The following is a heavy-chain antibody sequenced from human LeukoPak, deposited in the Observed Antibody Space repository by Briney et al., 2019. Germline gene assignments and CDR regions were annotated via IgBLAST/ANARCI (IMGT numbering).Heavy chain of an antibody. Sequence: SETLSLTCTVSGGSITSSSYHCGWIRQPPGKGLEWIGSIYYTVTTYHNPSLKSRVSIFVDTSKNQFPLRLTSVNAADTAVYYCARLVGATRYFDYWGQGTLVTVSS. D-gene: IGHD1-26*01. CDR1: GGSITSSSYH. CDR3: ARLVGATRYFDY. CDR2: IYYTVTT. J-gene: IGHJ4*02. V-gene: IGHV4-39*06.